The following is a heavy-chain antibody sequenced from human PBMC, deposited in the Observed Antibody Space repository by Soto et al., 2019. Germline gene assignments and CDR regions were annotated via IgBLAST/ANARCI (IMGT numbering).Heavy chain of an antibody. V-gene: IGHV1-69*02. D-gene: IGHD4-4*01. CDR3: ATEVTRPPYYFDY. CDR1: VGTFSSYT. CDR2: IIPILGIA. J-gene: IGHJ4*02. Sequence: GASVMVSCKASVGTFSSYTISWVRQAPGQGLEWMGRIIPILGIANYAQKFQGRVTITADKCTSTAYMELSSLRSEDTAVYYCATEVTRPPYYFDYWGQGTLVTVSS.